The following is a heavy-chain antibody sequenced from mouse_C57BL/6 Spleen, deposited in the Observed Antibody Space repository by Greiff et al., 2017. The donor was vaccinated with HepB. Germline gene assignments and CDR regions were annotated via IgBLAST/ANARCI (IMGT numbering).Heavy chain of an antibody. Sequence: DVKLVESEGGLVQPGSSMKLSCTASGFTFSDYYMAWVRQVPEKGLEWVANINYDGSSTYYLDSLKSRFIISRDNAKNILYLQMSSLKSEDTATYYCARGLVTTPYYYAMDYWGQGTSVTVSS. D-gene: IGHD2-5*01. CDR3: ARGLVTTPYYYAMDY. CDR2: INYDGSST. V-gene: IGHV5-16*01. J-gene: IGHJ4*01. CDR1: GFTFSDYY.